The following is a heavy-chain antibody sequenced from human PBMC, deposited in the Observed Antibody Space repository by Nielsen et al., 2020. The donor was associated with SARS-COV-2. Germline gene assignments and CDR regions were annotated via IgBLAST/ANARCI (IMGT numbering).Heavy chain of an antibody. D-gene: IGHD1-7*01. J-gene: IGHJ4*02. CDR2: IYAGGNT. CDR3: ARAVNYRFDY. Sequence: VRQAPGKGLEWVSVIYAGGNTYYADSVKGRFTISRDNSQNTVFLQMNSLRAEDTAMYYCARAVNYRFDYWGQGTLVTVS. V-gene: IGHV3-53*01.